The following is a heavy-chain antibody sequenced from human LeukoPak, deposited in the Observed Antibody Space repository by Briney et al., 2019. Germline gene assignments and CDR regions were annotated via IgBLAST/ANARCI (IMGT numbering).Heavy chain of an antibody. CDR2: IYYSGST. CDR3: ARAAWVGATAPYFDY. V-gene: IGHV4-59*01. J-gene: IGHJ4*02. CDR1: GGSISSYY. Sequence: SETLSLTCTVSGGSISSYYWSWIRQPPGKGLEWIGYIYYSGSTHYNPSLKSRVTISVDTSKNQFSLKLSSVTAADTAVYYCARAAWVGATAPYFDYWGQETLVTVSS. D-gene: IGHD1-26*01.